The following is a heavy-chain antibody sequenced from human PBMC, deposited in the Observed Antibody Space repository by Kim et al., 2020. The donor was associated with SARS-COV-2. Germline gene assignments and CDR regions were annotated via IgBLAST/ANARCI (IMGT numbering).Heavy chain of an antibody. CDR3: ARVLPGYSYGYYYYGMDV. Sequence: GWSLRLSCAASGFTFSSYSMNWVRQAPGKGLEWVSSISSSSSYIYYADSVKGRFTISRDNAKNSLYLQMNSLRAEDTAVYYCARVLPGYSYGYYYYGMDVWGQGTTVTVSS. CDR2: ISSSSSYI. J-gene: IGHJ6*02. CDR1: GFTFSSYS. D-gene: IGHD5-18*01. V-gene: IGHV3-21*01.